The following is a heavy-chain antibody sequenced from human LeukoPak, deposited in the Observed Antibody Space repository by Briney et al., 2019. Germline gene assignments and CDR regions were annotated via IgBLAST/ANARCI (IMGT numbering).Heavy chain of an antibody. Sequence: SETLSLTCAGYGGSFSGYYWVWIRQPPGKGLEWIGSLYHPDSTYYNPSLKSRVTMSVDTSRNQFSLRLSFVTAADTAVYYCARQYDSYFYYYLDLWGTGTTVTVSS. CDR1: GGSFSGYY. J-gene: IGHJ6*03. D-gene: IGHD2-2*01. V-gene: IGHV4-38-2*01. CDR3: ARQYDSYFYYYLDL. CDR2: LYHPDST.